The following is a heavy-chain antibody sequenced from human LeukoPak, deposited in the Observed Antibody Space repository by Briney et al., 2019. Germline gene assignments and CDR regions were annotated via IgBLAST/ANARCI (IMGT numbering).Heavy chain of an antibody. Sequence: PSETLSLTCTVSGGSISSGDYYWSWIRQPPGKGLEWIGYIYYSGSTYYNPSLKSRVTISVDTSKNQFSLKLSSVTAADTAVYYCARSIAAPKHFDSWGQGTLVTVSS. J-gene: IGHJ4*02. D-gene: IGHD6-6*01. CDR1: GGSISSGDYY. CDR2: IYYSGST. CDR3: ARSIAAPKHFDS. V-gene: IGHV4-30-4*08.